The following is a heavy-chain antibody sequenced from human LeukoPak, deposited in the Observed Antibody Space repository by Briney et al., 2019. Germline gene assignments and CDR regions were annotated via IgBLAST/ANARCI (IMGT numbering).Heavy chain of an antibody. D-gene: IGHD2-2*01. CDR2: INPNSGGT. Sequence: ASVKVSCKASGYTFAGYYMHWVRQAPGQGLEWMGWINPNSGGTNYAQKFQGRVTMTRDTSISTAYMELSRLRSDDTAVFYCARLPPIVVVPAAQKKPDKEFDYWGQGTLVTVFS. J-gene: IGHJ4*02. V-gene: IGHV1-2*02. CDR1: GYTFAGYY. CDR3: ARLPPIVVVPAAQKKPDKEFDY.